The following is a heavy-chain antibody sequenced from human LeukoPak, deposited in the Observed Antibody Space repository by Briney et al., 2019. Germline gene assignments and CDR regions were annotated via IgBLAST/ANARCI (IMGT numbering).Heavy chain of an antibody. CDR1: GGSLSSYY. CDR3: ARRSALDYYYYGMDV. Sequence: SETLSLTCTVSGGSLSSYYWSWIRQPPGKGLEWIGYIYYSGSTNYNPSLKSRVTISIDTSKNQFSLKLSSVTAADTAVYYCARRSALDYYYYGMDVWGQGTTVTVSS. J-gene: IGHJ6*02. V-gene: IGHV4-59*01. CDR2: IYYSGST.